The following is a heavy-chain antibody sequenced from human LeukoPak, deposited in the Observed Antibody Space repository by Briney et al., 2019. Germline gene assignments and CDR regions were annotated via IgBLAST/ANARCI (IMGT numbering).Heavy chain of an antibody. D-gene: IGHD1-1*01. CDR1: GGSISSYY. CDR3: AREGTSGTHLNWFDP. V-gene: IGHV4-59*01. J-gene: IGHJ5*02. Sequence: SETLSLTCTVSGGSISSYYWSWIRQPPGKGLEWIGHIYGSGSTNYNPSLKSRVTLSVDTSKNQFSLRLSSVTAADTAVYYCAREGTSGTHLNWFDPWGQGTLVTVSS. CDR2: IYGSGST.